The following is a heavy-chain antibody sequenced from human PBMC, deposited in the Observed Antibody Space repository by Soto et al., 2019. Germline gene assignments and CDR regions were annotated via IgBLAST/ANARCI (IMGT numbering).Heavy chain of an antibody. CDR1: GYTFTSYA. CDR3: ASTEYRAGDRYYKFTPFHP. D-gene: IGHD2-21*02. Sequence: GAAGKVTYNASGYTFTSYAISWVRQAPGQGLERMGWISAYNGDTNYAQKLQGRVTMTTDTSTSTAYMELRSLRSDDMAVYYCASTEYRAGDRYYKFTPFHPWGQGTPVTVSS. J-gene: IGHJ5*02. CDR2: ISAYNGDT. V-gene: IGHV1-18*03.